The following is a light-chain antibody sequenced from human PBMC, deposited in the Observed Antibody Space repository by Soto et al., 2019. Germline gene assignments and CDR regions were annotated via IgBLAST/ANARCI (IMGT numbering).Light chain of an antibody. CDR2: EVV. CDR3: KSYAGSNSYV. V-gene: IGLV2-8*01. CDR1: KNDVVVYVV. J-gene: IGLJ1*01. Sequence: QPALTQPPSASGSPGQSGTISCTGTKNDVVVYVVVYWYQLQPGKAPRLMIYEVVQRPSGVRVRFSGSKSGTSTSLTVFGLQAGDEADYFCKSYAGSNSYVFGSGSKVTVL.